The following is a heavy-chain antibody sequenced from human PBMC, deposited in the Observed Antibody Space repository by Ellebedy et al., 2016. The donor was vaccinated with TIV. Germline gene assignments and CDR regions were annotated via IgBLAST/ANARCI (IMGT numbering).Heavy chain of an antibody. CDR3: AGYSSGYFDAWDNSFDI. J-gene: IGHJ3*02. V-gene: IGHV3-48*03. CDR2: IRSSGTTL. D-gene: IGHD3-22*01. CDR1: GFTFSNYD. Sequence: PGGSLRLSCAASGFTFSNYDMNWVSQAQGKGLQWDSFIRSSGTTLYYENSVDGRFTIYRDNANNFLYLEMANVRAEDTALSYGAGYSSGYFDAWDNSFDIWGQGTMVTVSP.